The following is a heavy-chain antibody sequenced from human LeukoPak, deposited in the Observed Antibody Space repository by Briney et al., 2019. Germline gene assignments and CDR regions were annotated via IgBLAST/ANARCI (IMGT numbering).Heavy chain of an antibody. D-gene: IGHD3-22*01. CDR3: ARSESDSSGYFLDAFDI. J-gene: IGHJ3*02. CDR1: GGSISSYY. CDR2: IYCSGST. Sequence: SETLSLTCTVSGGSISSYYWSWIRQPPGKGLEWIGYIYCSGSTNYNPSLKSRVTISVDTSKNQFSLKLSSVTAADTAVYYCARSESDSSGYFLDAFDIWGQGTMVTVSS. V-gene: IGHV4-59*08.